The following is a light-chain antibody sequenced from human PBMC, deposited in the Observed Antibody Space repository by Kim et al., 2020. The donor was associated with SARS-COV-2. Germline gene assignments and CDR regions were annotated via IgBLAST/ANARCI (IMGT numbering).Light chain of an antibody. Sequence: DIPMTQSPSSLSASVGDRVTITCRAGQDIGNSLVWFQQKPGKAPKSLISGASTLQSGVPSRFGGSGSGTDFSLIISSLQPEDFATYYCQQYARYPVTFGQGTKLEI. J-gene: IGKJ2*01. CDR2: GAS. V-gene: IGKV1-16*01. CDR3: QQYARYPVT. CDR1: QDIGNS.